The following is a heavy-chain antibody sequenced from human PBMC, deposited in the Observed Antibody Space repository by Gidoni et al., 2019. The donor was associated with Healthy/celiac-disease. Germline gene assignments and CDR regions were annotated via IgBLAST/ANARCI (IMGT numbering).Heavy chain of an antibody. CDR2: SRGSGGST. V-gene: IGHV3-23*01. Sequence: EVHLLESGGGLVQPGGSLRLSCAASGFPFRSYAMSWVRPAPGKGLEWVSASRGSGGSTYYADSVKGRLTISRDKSKNKLYLQMNSLRAEDTAVYYCAKDLTFSTPNWFDPWGQGTLVTVSS. D-gene: IGHD2-21*02. J-gene: IGHJ5*02. CDR3: AKDLTFSTPNWFDP. CDR1: GFPFRSYA.